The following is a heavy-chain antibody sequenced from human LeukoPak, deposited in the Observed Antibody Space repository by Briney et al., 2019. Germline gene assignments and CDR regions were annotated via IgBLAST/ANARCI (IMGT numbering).Heavy chain of an antibody. D-gene: IGHD3-9*01. Sequence: GGPLRLSCAASGFTFDDYGMSWVRQAPGKGLEWVSGINWNGGSTGYADSVKGRFTISRDNAKNSLYLQMNSLRAEDTALYYCARVPRLRYFDTAYFDYWGQGTLVTVSS. CDR3: ARVPRLRYFDTAYFDY. J-gene: IGHJ4*02. CDR2: INWNGGST. V-gene: IGHV3-20*04. CDR1: GFTFDDYG.